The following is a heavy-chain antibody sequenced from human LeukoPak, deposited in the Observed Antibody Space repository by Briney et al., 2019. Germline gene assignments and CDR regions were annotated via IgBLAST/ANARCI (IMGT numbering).Heavy chain of an antibody. V-gene: IGHV3-23*01. Sequence: PGGSLRLSCAASGFTFTAYAMTWVRQAPGKGLEWVSAISGGGFGATYYADSVKGRFTISRDNSKNTLYLDMNSLRVEDTALYYCVTVGTVVVLRSPLEYWGQGTLVTVSS. D-gene: IGHD3-22*01. CDR1: GFTFTAYA. J-gene: IGHJ4*02. CDR3: VTVGTVVVLRSPLEY. CDR2: ISGGGFGAT.